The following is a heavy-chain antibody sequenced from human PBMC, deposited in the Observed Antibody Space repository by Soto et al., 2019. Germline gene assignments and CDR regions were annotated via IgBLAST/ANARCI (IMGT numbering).Heavy chain of an antibody. V-gene: IGHV4-61*01. CDR2: IYYSGST. CDR3: ARFSFGVVSFFDY. CDR1: GGSVSSGSYY. Sequence: SETLSLTCTVSGGSVSSGSYYWSWIRQPPGKGLEWIGYIYYSGSTNYNPSLKSRVTISVDTSKNQFSLKLSSVTAVDTAVYYCARFSFGVVSFFDYWGQGTLVTVSS. D-gene: IGHD3-3*01. J-gene: IGHJ4*02.